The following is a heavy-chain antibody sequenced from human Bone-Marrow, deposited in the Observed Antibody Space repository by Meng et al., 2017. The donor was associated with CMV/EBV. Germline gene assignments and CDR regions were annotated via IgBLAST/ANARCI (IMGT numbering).Heavy chain of an antibody. D-gene: IGHD2-2*01. CDR1: GYTFTSYD. CDR2: ISAYNGNT. J-gene: IGHJ6*02. CDR3: ARDTYCSSTSCYVYYYGMDV. V-gene: IGHV1-18*01. Sequence: ASVKVSCKASGYTFTSYDISWVRQAPGQGLEWMGWISAYNGNTNYAQKLQGRVTMTTDTSTSTAYMELRSLRSDDTAVYYCARDTYCSSTSCYVYYYGMDVWGQGTTVTVSS.